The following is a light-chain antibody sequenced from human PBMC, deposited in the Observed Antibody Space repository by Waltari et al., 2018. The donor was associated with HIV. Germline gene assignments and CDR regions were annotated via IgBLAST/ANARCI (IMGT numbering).Light chain of an antibody. CDR3: QQSYTTPCT. V-gene: IGKV1-39*01. CDR1: QSISSH. CDR2: AAS. J-gene: IGKJ2*02. Sequence: DIQMTQSPSSLSASVGDRVTISCRPSQSISSHLNWYQQQPGKTPKLLIYAASSLQSGVPLRFSGSGSGTDFTLTITSLQPEDVATYYCQQSYTTPCTFGQGTKLDIQ.